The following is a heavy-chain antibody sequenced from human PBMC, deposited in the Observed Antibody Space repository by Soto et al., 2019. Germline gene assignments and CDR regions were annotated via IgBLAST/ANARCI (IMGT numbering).Heavy chain of an antibody. CDR1: GFTFSSYW. J-gene: IGHJ4*02. V-gene: IGHV3-74*01. D-gene: IGHD6-13*01. CDR2: SNSAGSST. Sequence: GGSLRLSFAASGFTFSSYWMHWVRQAPGKGLVWVSRSNSAGSSTSYADSVKGRFTISRDNAKNTLYLQMNSLRAEDTAVYYCARETAAAGDYWGQGTLVTVSS. CDR3: ARETAAAGDY.